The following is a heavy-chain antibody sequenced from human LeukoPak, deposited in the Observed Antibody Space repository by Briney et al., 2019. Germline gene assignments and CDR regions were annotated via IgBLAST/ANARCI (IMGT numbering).Heavy chain of an antibody. CDR1: GFSFSSYS. V-gene: IGHV3-48*02. D-gene: IGHD4-17*01. Sequence: PGGSLRLSCAASGFSFSSYSMNWVRQAPGKGLEWVSYISSGSSTIYYTDSVKGRFTISRDNVKKSLYLQMNSLRDEDTAVYYCARGSLMTTVTTSGYWGQGTLVTVSS. J-gene: IGHJ4*02. CDR3: ARGSLMTTVTTSGY. CDR2: ISSGSSTI.